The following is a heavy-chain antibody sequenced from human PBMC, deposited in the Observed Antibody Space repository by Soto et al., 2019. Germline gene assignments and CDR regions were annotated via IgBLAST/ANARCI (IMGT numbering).Heavy chain of an antibody. CDR2: IYYSGST. V-gene: IGHV4-31*03. Sequence: QVQLQESGPGLVKPSQTLSLTCTVSGGSISSGGYYWSWIRQHPGKGLEWIGYIYYSGSTYYNPSLKSRVTISVDTSKNQFSLKLSSVPAADTAVYYCARESGPTVSFAFDIWGQGTMVTVSS. J-gene: IGHJ3*02. CDR3: ARESGPTVSFAFDI. CDR1: GGSISSGGYY. D-gene: IGHD1-1*01.